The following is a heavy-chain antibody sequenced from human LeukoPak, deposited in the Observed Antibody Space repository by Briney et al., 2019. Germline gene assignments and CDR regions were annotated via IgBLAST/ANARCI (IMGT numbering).Heavy chain of an antibody. Sequence: PGGSLRLSCAASGFSFSNFAMHWVRQAPGKGLEYVSTISENGDGTYYANSVKGRFTISRDNSKNTLYLQMGSLTAEDMAVYYCARESRSYYDSSGSYSYYFDYWGQGTLVTVSS. CDR3: ARESRSYYDSSGSYSYYFDY. CDR2: ISENGDGT. D-gene: IGHD3-22*01. V-gene: IGHV3-64*01. J-gene: IGHJ4*02. CDR1: GFSFSNFA.